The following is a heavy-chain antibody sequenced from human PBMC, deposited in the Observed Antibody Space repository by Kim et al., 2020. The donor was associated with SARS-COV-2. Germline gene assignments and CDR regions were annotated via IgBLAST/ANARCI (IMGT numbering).Heavy chain of an antibody. CDR1: GGSFTNYY. V-gene: IGHV4-59*01. CDR3: ARWNTIWFDP. Sequence: SETLSLTCTVSGGSFTNYYWTWIRQAPGKGLEWIGYFYYTGITKYNPSLESRVSMSIDTSNNQFSLNITSVTAADTAVYYCARWNTIWFDPWGLGTLVTVSS. D-gene: IGHD1-1*01. CDR2: FYYTGIT. J-gene: IGHJ5*02.